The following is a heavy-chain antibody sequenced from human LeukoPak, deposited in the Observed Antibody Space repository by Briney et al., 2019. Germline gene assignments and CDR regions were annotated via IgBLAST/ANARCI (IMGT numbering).Heavy chain of an antibody. Sequence: SETLSLTCTVSGGSISSSSYYWGWIRQPPGKGLEWIGSIYYSGSTYYNPSLKSRVTISVDTSKNQFSLMLSSVTAADTAVYYCANSDSSGYYVDYWGQGTLVTVSS. CDR2: IYYSGST. CDR3: ANSDSSGYYVDY. J-gene: IGHJ4*02. CDR1: GGSISSSSYY. D-gene: IGHD3-22*01. V-gene: IGHV4-39*07.